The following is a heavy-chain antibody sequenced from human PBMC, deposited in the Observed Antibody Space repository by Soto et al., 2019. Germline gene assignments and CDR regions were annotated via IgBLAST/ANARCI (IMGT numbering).Heavy chain of an antibody. V-gene: IGHV3-30*18. J-gene: IGHJ4*02. CDR3: AKDGRYYYDSSGSPHDY. D-gene: IGHD3-22*01. CDR1: GFTFSSYG. CDR2: ISYDGSNK. Sequence: PGGSLRLSCAASGFTFSSYGMHWVRQAPGKGLEWVAVISYDGSNKYYADSVKGRFTISRDNSKNTLYLQMNSLRAEDTAVYYCAKDGRYYYDSSGSPHDYWGQGTLVTVSS.